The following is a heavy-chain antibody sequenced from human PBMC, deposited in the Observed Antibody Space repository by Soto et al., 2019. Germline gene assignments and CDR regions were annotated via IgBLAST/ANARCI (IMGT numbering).Heavy chain of an antibody. V-gene: IGHV4-30-2*01. Sequence: QLQRQESGSGLVTPSQTLSLTCAVSVGSISSGGYSWGWIRQPPGKGLEWIGYIYHSGSTYYNPSLKSRVTISVDRSKNQFSLKLSSVTAADTAVYYCARVPSPWGQGTLVTVSS. CDR1: VGSISSGGYS. CDR3: ARVPSP. J-gene: IGHJ5*02. CDR2: IYHSGST.